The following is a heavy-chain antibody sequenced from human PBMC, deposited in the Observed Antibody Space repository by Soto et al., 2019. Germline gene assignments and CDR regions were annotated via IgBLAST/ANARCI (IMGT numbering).Heavy chain of an antibody. CDR2: MNPNNGDT. V-gene: IGHV1-8*01. Sequence: ASVKVSCKASGYTFTSYDINWVRQATGQGLEWMGWMNPNNGDTGYTQKLQGRVIMTRNTSISTAYMELSSLRSEDTAVYYCARVRSLYDSSGYYAYWGQGTLVTVSS. CDR3: ARVRSLYDSSGYYAY. J-gene: IGHJ4*02. D-gene: IGHD3-22*01. CDR1: GYTFTSYD.